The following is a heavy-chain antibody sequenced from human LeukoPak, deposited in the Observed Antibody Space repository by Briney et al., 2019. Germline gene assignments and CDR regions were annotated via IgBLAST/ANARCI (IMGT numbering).Heavy chain of an antibody. Sequence: SETLSLTCSVSGASFSSYYWSWIRQPPGKGLEWIGSIYYSGSSFDNPALKSRVTISVDTSKNQFSLKLSSVTAADTAVYYCARHRSGWLQSSFDYWGQGTLVTVSS. CDR1: GASFSSYY. D-gene: IGHD5-24*01. V-gene: IGHV4-39*01. CDR3: ARHRSGWLQSSFDY. CDR2: IYYSGSS. J-gene: IGHJ4*02.